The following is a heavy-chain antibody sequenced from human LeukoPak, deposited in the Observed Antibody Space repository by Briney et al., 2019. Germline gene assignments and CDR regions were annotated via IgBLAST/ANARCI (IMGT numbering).Heavy chain of an antibody. CDR1: GGTFSSYA. Sequence: GASVKVSCKASGGTFSSYAISWVRQAPGQGLEWIGRIIPILGIANYAQKFQGRVTITADKSTSTAYMELSSLRSEDTAVYYCARSSLVSYDSSGYYRGPYYFDYWGQGTLVTVSS. CDR2: IIPILGIA. V-gene: IGHV1-69*04. CDR3: ARSSLVSYDSSGYYRGPYYFDY. D-gene: IGHD3-22*01. J-gene: IGHJ4*02.